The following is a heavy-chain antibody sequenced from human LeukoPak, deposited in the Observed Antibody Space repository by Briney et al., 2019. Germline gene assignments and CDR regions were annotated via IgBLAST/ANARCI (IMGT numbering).Heavy chain of an antibody. CDR2: IYTSGST. Sequence: RPSQTLSLTCTGSGVSISSGSYYWSWIRQPAGKGLEWIGRIYTSGSTNYNPSLKSRVTISVDTSKNQFSLKLSSVTAADTAVYYCARAAVVSGWRNWFDPWGQGTLVTVSS. V-gene: IGHV4-61*02. CDR1: GVSISSGSYY. CDR3: ARAAVVSGWRNWFDP. D-gene: IGHD4-23*01. J-gene: IGHJ5*02.